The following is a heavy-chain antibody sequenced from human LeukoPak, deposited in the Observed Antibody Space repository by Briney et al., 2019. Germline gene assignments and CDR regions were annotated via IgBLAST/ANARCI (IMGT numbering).Heavy chain of an antibody. D-gene: IGHD2-15*01. CDR1: GYTFTTYG. J-gene: IGHJ4*02. Sequence: ASVKVSCKASGYTFTTYGISWGRQAPGQGLEWMGWISGNNGNTDYAQKLQGRVTMTTDTSTSTAYMELRSLRSDDTAVYYCARHYCSGGSCYEIDYWGEGTLVSVSS. CDR3: ARHYCSGGSCYEIDY. V-gene: IGHV1-18*01. CDR2: ISGNNGNT.